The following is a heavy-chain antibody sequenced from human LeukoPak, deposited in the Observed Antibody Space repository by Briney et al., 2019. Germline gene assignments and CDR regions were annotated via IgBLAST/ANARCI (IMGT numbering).Heavy chain of an antibody. D-gene: IGHD3-22*01. CDR1: GFTFSSYA. CDR3: AKDPTPYYDSSGYYFDY. J-gene: IGHJ4*02. Sequence: GGSLRLSCAASGFTFSSYAMSWVRQAPGKGLEWVSGISGSGDSTYYADSVKGRFTISRDNSKNTLYLQMNSLRAEDTAVYYCAKDPTPYYDSSGYYFDYWGQGTLVTVSS. CDR2: ISGSGDST. V-gene: IGHV3-23*01.